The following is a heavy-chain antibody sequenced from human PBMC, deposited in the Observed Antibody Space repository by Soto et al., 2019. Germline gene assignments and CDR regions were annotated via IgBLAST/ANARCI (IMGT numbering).Heavy chain of an antibody. CDR1: GFTFSSHG. V-gene: IGHV3-33*01. CDR2: IWYDGSNK. Sequence: QVQLVESGGGVVQPGRSLRLSCAASGFTFSSHGMHWVHQAPDKGLEWVAVIWYDGSNKYYADSVKGRFTISRDNTNNMLYLEMNNLRAEDTAVYYCARWGNWKVADNWGQGTLVTVSS. CDR3: ARWGNWKVADN. D-gene: IGHD3-16*01. J-gene: IGHJ4*02.